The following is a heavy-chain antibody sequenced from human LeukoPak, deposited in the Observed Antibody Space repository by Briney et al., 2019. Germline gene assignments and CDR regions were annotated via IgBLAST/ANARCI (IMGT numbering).Heavy chain of an antibody. D-gene: IGHD5-18*01. CDR1: GFTFDDYA. Sequence: GGSLRLSCAASGFTFDDYAMHWVRQAPGKGLEWVSGISWNSGSIGYADSVKGRFTISRDNAKNSLYLQMNSLRAEDTALYYCAKDRKQRRFYYGMDVWGQGTTVTVSS. CDR3: AKDRKQRRFYYGMDV. J-gene: IGHJ6*02. CDR2: ISWNSGSI. V-gene: IGHV3-9*01.